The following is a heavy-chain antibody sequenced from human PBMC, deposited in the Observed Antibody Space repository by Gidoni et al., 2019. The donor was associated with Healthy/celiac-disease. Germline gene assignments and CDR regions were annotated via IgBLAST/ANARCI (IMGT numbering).Heavy chain of an antibody. D-gene: IGHD3-3*01. V-gene: IGHV1-69*06. J-gene: IGHJ3*02. CDR3: ARDRKVTIFGVVLEGDTFDI. Sequence: QVQLVQSGAEVKKPGSSVKVSCKASGGTFSSYAISWVRQAPGQGLEWMGGIIPIFGTANYAQKFQGRVTITADKSTSTAYMELSSLRSEDTAVYYCARDRKVTIFGVVLEGDTFDIWGQGTMVTVSS. CDR2: IIPIFGTA. CDR1: GGTFSSYA.